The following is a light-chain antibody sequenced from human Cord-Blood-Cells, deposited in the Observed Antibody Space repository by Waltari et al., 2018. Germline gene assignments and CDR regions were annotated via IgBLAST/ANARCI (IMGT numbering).Light chain of an antibody. CDR2: DVS. J-gene: IGLJ3*02. Sequence: QSALTRPASVSESPGPSLTISCPGTSSDVGGYNYAAWYQPHPGKVPKHMIYDVSNRPSGVSNRFSGSKSGNTASLTISGLQAEDEADYYCSSYTSSSTLVFGGGTKLTVL. CDR1: SSDVGGYNY. V-gene: IGLV2-14*03. CDR3: SSYTSSSTLV.